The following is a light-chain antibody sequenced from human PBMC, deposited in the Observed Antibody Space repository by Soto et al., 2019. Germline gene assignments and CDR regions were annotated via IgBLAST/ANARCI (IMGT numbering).Light chain of an antibody. CDR3: QETYSQRFS. CDR1: QRISNY. Sequence: DIQMTQSPSSLSASVGDTITITCRASQRISNYLNWYQQKPGKAPKLLIYAASSLHGGVPSRFSGSGSGTDFSLDINSLQPEDFATYVCQETYSQRFSFGPGTKVD. V-gene: IGKV1-39*01. J-gene: IGKJ3*01. CDR2: AAS.